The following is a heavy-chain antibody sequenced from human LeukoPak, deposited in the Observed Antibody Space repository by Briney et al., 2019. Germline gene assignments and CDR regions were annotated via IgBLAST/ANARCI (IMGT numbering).Heavy chain of an antibody. D-gene: IGHD3-22*01. Sequence: GESLKISCKGSGYSFTNYWIGWVRQMPGKGLEWMGTTYPGNSDTRYSPSFQGQVTISADKSTSTAYLQWSSLKASDTAMYYCARNYYDSSGYYYVALGSFDYWGQGTLVTVSS. J-gene: IGHJ4*02. CDR3: ARNYYDSSGYYYVALGSFDY. CDR2: TYPGNSDT. V-gene: IGHV5-51*01. CDR1: GYSFTNYW.